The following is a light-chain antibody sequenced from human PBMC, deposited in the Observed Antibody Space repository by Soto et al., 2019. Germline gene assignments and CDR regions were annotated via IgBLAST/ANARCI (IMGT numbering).Light chain of an antibody. CDR2: KAS. CDR1: QTISSW. CDR3: QHYNSYSEA. Sequence: IEITQFPSTLSASLVDIVTITVRASQTISSWLAWYQQKPGKAPKLLIYKASTLKSGVPSRFSGSGSGTEFTLTISSLQPDDFATYYCQHYNSYSEAFGQGTKVDIK. V-gene: IGKV1-5*03. J-gene: IGKJ1*01.